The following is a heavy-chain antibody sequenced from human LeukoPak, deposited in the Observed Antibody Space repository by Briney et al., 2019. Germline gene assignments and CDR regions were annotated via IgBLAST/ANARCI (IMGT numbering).Heavy chain of an antibody. J-gene: IGHJ4*02. Sequence: SETLSLTCAVYGGSFSGYYWSWIRQPPGKGLEWIGEINHSGSTNYNPSLKSRVTISVDTSKNQFSLKLSSVTAADTAVYYCARPDYSKYYFDYWGQGTLVTVSS. CDR2: INHSGST. CDR3: ARPDYSKYYFDY. D-gene: IGHD4-11*01. V-gene: IGHV4-34*01. CDR1: GGSFSGYY.